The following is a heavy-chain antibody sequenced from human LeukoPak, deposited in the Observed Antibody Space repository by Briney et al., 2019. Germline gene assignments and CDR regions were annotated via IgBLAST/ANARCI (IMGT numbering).Heavy chain of an antibody. D-gene: IGHD3-16*01. CDR2: ISTSGST. J-gene: IGHJ4*02. V-gene: IGHV4-4*07. CDR1: GGSISSYH. CDR3: ARTPQLCIFDY. Sequence: SETLSLTCTVSGGSISSYHWSWIRQPAGKGLEWIGRISTSGSTNYNPSLKSRVNMSADTSRNQFSLNLTSVTAADTAVYFCARTPQLCIFDYWGQGTLVTVSS.